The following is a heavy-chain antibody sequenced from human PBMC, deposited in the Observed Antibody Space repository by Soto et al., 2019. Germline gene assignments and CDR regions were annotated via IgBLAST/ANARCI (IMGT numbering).Heavy chain of an antibody. D-gene: IGHD1-1*01. CDR2: ITWNGANS. V-gene: IGHV3-43*01. J-gene: IGHJ4*02. Sequence: GGSLRLSCVASGFTFDDFTMHWGRQVPGRGPEWISRITWNGANSYYADSVKGRFTVSRHNSKNSLYLQMSSLKSEDTAVYLCAKDGTGTTYFLLDKGGQEAPVAVSS. CDR1: GFTFDDFT. CDR3: AKDGTGTTYFLLDK.